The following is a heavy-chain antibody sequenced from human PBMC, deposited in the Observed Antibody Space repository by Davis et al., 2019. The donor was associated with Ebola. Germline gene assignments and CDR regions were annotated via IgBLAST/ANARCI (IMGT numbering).Heavy chain of an antibody. D-gene: IGHD3-22*01. CDR3: ARVYYDSSGYPAIDY. CDR2: ISTYNGNT. V-gene: IGHV1-18*01. J-gene: IGHJ4*02. CDR1: GYTFTSYG. Sequence: ASVKVSCKASGYTFTSYGISWVRQAPGQGLGWMGWISTYNGNTNYAQKLQGRVTMTTDTSTSTAYMELRSLRSDDTAVYYCARVYYDSSGYPAIDYWGQGTLVTVSS.